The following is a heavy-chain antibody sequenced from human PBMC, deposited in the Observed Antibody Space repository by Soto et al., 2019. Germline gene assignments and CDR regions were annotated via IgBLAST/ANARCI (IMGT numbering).Heavy chain of an antibody. Sequence: QVQLVESGGGVVQPGRSLRLSCAASGFTFSSYGMHWVRQAPGKGLEWVAVIWYDGSNKYYADSVKGRFTISRDNSKNTLYLQMNSLRAEDTAVYCCARDERDSSGYRYWGQGTLVTVSS. J-gene: IGHJ4*02. CDR3: ARDERDSSGYRY. D-gene: IGHD3-22*01. CDR1: GFTFSSYG. CDR2: IWYDGSNK. V-gene: IGHV3-33*01.